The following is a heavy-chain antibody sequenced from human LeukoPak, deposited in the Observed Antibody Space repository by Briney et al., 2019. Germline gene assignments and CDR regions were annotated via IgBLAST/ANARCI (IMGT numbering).Heavy chain of an antibody. CDR2: INHSGCT. CDR3: TRMTTGHDY. J-gene: IGHJ4*02. Sequence: SETLSLTCAVSGVTFNDYYWSWVRQTQGRGLEWIGEINHSGCTNDSPSLKSRGTLSIDTYRKKYSLNLRSLTVADTGIYYCTRMTTGHDYWGQGTLVTVSS. D-gene: IGHD4-17*01. CDR1: GVTFNDYY. V-gene: IGHV4-34*01.